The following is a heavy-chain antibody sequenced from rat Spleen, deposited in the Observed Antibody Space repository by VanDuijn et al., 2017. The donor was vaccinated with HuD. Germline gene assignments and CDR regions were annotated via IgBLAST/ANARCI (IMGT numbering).Heavy chain of an antibody. CDR2: ITNTGGST. CDR1: GFTFSSYW. CDR3: TRARGSYYYVMDA. V-gene: IGHV5-31*01. D-gene: IGHD1-12*02. J-gene: IGHJ4*01. Sequence: EVQLVESGGGLVQPGRSLKLSCAASGFTFSSYWMTWIRQAPGKGLEWVASITNTGGSTYYPDSVKGRFTISRDNAKSTLYLQMNSLSSEDTATYYCTRARGSYYYVMDAWGQGASVTVSS.